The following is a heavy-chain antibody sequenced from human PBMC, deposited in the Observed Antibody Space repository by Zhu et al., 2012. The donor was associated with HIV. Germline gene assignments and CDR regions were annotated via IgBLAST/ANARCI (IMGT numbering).Heavy chain of an antibody. Sequence: QVQLQESGPGLVKPSETLSLTCTVSGGSISSHYWSWIRQPPGKGLEWIGYISYSGSTNYNPSLKSRVTISVDTSKNQFSLKLSSVTAADTAVYYCASNYYGFGASDWYFDLVGPGHPWSLSPQ. CDR3: ASNYYGFGASDWYFDL. D-gene: IGHD3-10*01. CDR1: GGSISSHY. V-gene: IGHV4-59*11. CDR2: ISYSGST. J-gene: IGHJ2*01.